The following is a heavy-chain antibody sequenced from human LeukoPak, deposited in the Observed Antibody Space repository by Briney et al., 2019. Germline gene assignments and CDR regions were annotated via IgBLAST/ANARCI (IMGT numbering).Heavy chain of an antibody. CDR3: ARTYHSGSGSYYPHNYFDY. CDR1: GFTFSSYA. CDR2: TSYDGTIN. V-gene: IGHV3-30-3*01. D-gene: IGHD3-10*01. J-gene: IGHJ4*02. Sequence: GGSLRLSCEATGFTFSSYAMHWARQAPGKGLEWVGITSYDGTINYYVDSVKGRFTISRDNSKNTVYLQMNSLRVEDTAVYYCARTYHSGSGSYYPHNYFDYWGQGTLVAVSS.